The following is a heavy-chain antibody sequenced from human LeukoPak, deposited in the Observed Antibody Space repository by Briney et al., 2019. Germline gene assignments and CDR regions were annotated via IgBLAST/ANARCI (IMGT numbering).Heavy chain of an antibody. CDR2: ISSSSSTK. Sequence: PGGSLRLSCAASGFTFRSYGMHWVRQAPGKGLEWVSYISSSSSTKYYADSVKGRFTISRDNAKNSLYLQMNSLRAEDTAVYYCARAIQRKEGGDAFDIWGQGTMVTVSS. CDR3: ARAIQRKEGGDAFDI. J-gene: IGHJ3*02. V-gene: IGHV3-48*04. D-gene: IGHD3-16*01. CDR1: GFTFRSYG.